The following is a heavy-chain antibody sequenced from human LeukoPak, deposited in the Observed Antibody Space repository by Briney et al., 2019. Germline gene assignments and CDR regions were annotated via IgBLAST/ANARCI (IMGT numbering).Heavy chain of an antibody. CDR1: GGSISSYY. Sequence: PSETLSLTCTVSGGSISSYYWRWIRQPPGKGLEWIGEINHSGSTKYNPSLKSRVTISVDTSTKQFFLRLTSVTAADTAVYYCACHAVRYSAYDREEDAFDIWGQGTMVTVSS. CDR2: INHSGST. J-gene: IGHJ3*02. CDR3: ACHAVRYSAYDREEDAFDI. D-gene: IGHD5-12*01. V-gene: IGHV4-34*01.